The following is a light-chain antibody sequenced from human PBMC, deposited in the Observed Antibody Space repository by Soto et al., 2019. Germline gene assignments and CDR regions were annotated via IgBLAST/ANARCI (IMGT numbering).Light chain of an antibody. V-gene: IGKV3-15*01. Sequence: EVVMTQSPATLSVSPGERVTLSCRASESVHRNLAWYHQQPGQGPSLLIYYASTRATGVPDRFIGSGSGTEFTLTISSLQSEEFGVYHCQHYSSWPPTFGPGTKVEIK. J-gene: IGKJ3*01. CDR1: ESVHRN. CDR3: QHYSSWPPT. CDR2: YAS.